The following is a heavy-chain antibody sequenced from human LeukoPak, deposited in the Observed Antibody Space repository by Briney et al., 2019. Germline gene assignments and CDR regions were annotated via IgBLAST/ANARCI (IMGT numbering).Heavy chain of an antibody. CDR1: GGSFSGYY. D-gene: IGHD5-12*01. Sequence: PSETLSLTCAVYGGSFSGYYWSWIRQPPGKGLEWIGEINHSGSTNYNPSLKSRVTISVDTSKNQFSLKLSSVTAADTAVYYCARVMGRWLRLYVFDYWGQGTLVTVSS. J-gene: IGHJ4*02. CDR2: INHSGST. CDR3: ARVMGRWLRLYVFDY. V-gene: IGHV4-34*01.